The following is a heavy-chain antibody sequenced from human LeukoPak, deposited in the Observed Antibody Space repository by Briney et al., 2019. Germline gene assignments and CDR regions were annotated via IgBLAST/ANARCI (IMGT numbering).Heavy chain of an antibody. CDR2: ISTSGSLT. CDR1: GVRSRDKYY. D-gene: IGHD4-23*01. V-gene: IGHV3-11*01. CDR3: ARNAIMWQGGGNPFRYFDL. Sequence: GGSLRLSCVASGVRSRDKYYMNWIRQAPGKGLEWVATISTSGSLTYYADSVQGRFTISRDNAQNSVSLQMHSLRVDDTAVYYCARNAIMWQGGGNPFRYFDLWGRGTLVTVSS. J-gene: IGHJ2*01.